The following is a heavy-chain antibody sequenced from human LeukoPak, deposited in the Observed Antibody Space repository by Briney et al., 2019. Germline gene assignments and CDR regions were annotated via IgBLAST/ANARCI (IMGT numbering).Heavy chain of an antibody. V-gene: IGHV3-74*01. D-gene: IGHD3-16*02. J-gene: IGHJ4*02. CDR2: INSDGSAT. CDR1: GFSFTNYW. CDR3: AKYVWGSYRQRGYFDY. Sequence: GGSLRLSCAASGFSFTNYWMHWVRQAPGKGLVWVSHINSDGSATRYADSVKGRFTISRDNSKNTLYLQMNSLRAEDTAVYYCAKYVWGSYRQRGYFDYWGQGTLVTVSS.